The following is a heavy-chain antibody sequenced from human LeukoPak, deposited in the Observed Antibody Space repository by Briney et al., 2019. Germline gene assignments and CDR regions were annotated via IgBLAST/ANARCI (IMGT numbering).Heavy chain of an antibody. CDR2: IYYSGST. V-gene: IGHV4-39*07. Sequence: TSETLSLTCTVSGGSISSSSYYWGWIRQPPGKGLEWIGSIYYSGSTYYNPSLKSRVTISVDTSKNQFSLKLSSVTAADTAVYFCARINGVTGTTDYWGQGTLVTVSS. D-gene: IGHD1-7*01. J-gene: IGHJ4*02. CDR3: ARINGVTGTTDY. CDR1: GGSISSSSYY.